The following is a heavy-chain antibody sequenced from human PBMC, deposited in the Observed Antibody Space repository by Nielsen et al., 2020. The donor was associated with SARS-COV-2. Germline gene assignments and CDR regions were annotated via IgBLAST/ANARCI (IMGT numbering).Heavy chain of an antibody. CDR3: AVGTGGPREFDY. Sequence: ASVKVSCKASGYTFTSYDISWVRQAPGQGLEWMGWISAYNGNTNYAQKLQGRVTMTTNTSTSTAYMELRSLRSDDTAVYYCAVGTGGPREFDYWGQGTLVTVSS. J-gene: IGHJ4*02. CDR2: ISAYNGNT. D-gene: IGHD7-27*01. V-gene: IGHV1-18*01. CDR1: GYTFTSYD.